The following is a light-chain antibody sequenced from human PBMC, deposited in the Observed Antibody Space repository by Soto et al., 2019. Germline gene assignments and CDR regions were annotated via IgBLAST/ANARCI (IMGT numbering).Light chain of an antibody. J-gene: IGKJ4*01. CDR2: KAS. CDR1: QSISTW. Sequence: DIQMTQSPSTLSASVGDRVTITCRASQSISTWLAWYQQKPGKAPKLLIYKASNLEGGVPSRFSGSGSGTEFTITINSLQPDDFATYYCQQYNTYPLTLGGGTKVDIK. CDR3: QQYNTYPLT. V-gene: IGKV1-5*03.